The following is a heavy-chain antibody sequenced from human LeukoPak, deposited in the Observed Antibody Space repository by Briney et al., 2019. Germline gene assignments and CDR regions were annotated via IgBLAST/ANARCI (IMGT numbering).Heavy chain of an antibody. D-gene: IGHD1-26*01. J-gene: IGHJ5*02. CDR2: IPYDESNK. CDR1: GFTFSSYS. V-gene: IGHV3-30*04. CDR3: AREAPIHYSGSPQGWFDP. Sequence: PGGSLRLSCAASGFTFSSYSMHWVRQAPGKGLEWVAVIPYDESNKYYADSVKGRFTISRDNSKNTLYLQMNSLKAEDTAVYYCAREAPIHYSGSPQGWFDPWGQGTLVTVSS.